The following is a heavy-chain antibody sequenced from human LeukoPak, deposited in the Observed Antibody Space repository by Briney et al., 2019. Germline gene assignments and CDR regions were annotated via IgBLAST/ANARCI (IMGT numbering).Heavy chain of an antibody. V-gene: IGHV1-2*06. Sequence: GASVKVSCKASGCTFTGYYMHWVRQAPGQGLEWMGRINPNSGGTNYAQKFQGRVTMTRDTSISTAYMELSRLRSDDTAVYYCARGLHNWNDVSDYWGQGTLVTVSS. J-gene: IGHJ4*02. CDR3: ARGLHNWNDVSDY. CDR1: GCTFTGYY. CDR2: INPNSGGT. D-gene: IGHD1-1*01.